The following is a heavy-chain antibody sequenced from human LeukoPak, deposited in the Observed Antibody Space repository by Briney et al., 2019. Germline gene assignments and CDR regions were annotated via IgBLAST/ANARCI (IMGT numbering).Heavy chain of an antibody. V-gene: IGHV4-30-2*01. CDR3: ASSRGIVALDY. J-gene: IGHJ4*02. Sequence: PSETLSLTCTVSGGSISSGGYYWSWIRQPPGKGLEWIGFIQDGGITSYNSSLKSRVAISVDRSKNQFSLTLTSVTAADTAVYYCASSRGIVALDYWGQGTLVTVSS. D-gene: IGHD5-12*01. CDR1: GGSISSGGYY. CDR2: IQDGGIT.